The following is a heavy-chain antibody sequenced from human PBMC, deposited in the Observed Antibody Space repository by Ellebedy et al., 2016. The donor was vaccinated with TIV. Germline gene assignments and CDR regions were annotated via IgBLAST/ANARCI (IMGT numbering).Heavy chain of an antibody. D-gene: IGHD6-19*01. CDR2: IKSKTDGGTT. CDR3: TTGSSGWPTDY. V-gene: IGHV3-15*01. J-gene: IGHJ4*02. CDR1: GFTFSNAW. Sequence: GGSLRLSXAASGFTFSNAWMSWVRQAPGKGLEWVGRIKSKTDGGTTDYAAPVKGRFTISRDDSKNTLYLQMNSLKTEDTAVYYCTTGSSGWPTDYWGQGTLVTVSS.